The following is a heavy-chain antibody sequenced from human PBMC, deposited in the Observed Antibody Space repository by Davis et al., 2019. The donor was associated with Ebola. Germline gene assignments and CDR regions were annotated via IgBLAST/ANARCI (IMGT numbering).Heavy chain of an antibody. CDR3: ARHESYCGGDCYSDYYYGMDV. CDR1: GYSFTSYW. D-gene: IGHD2-21*02. CDR2: IYPGDSDT. Sequence: GESLKISCKGSGYSFTSYWIGWVRQMPGKGLEWMGIIYPGDSDTRYSPSFQGQVTISADKSISTAYLQWSSLKASDTAMYYCARHESYCGGDCYSDYYYGMDVWGQGTTVTVSS. V-gene: IGHV5-51*01. J-gene: IGHJ6*02.